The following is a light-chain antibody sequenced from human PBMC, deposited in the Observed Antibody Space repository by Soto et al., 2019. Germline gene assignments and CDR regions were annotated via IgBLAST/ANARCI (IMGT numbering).Light chain of an antibody. V-gene: IGKV4-1*01. CDR2: WAS. CDR1: RSILYTSNNKNY. J-gene: IGKJ1*01. Sequence: DIVMTQSPDSLAVSLGERATINCKSSRSILYTSNNKNYLAWYQQKPGQPLKLLIYWASTRESGVPDRFSGSGSGTDFTLTISGLQAEDVAVYYCQQYFTTPQTFGQGTKVEIK. CDR3: QQYFTTPQT.